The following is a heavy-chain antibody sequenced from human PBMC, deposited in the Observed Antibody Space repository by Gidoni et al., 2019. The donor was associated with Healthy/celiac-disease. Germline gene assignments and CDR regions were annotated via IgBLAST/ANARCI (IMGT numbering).Heavy chain of an antibody. Sequence: QVQLQQWGAGLLKPSETLSLTCAVYGGSFSGYYWSWIRQPPGKGLEWIGEINHSGSTNYNPSLKSRVTISVDTSKNQFSLKLSSVTAADTAVYYCARRGGSLLIYFQHWGQGTLVTVSS. V-gene: IGHV4-34*01. CDR3: ARRGGSLLIYFQH. CDR1: GGSFSGYY. D-gene: IGHD2-15*01. J-gene: IGHJ1*01. CDR2: INHSGST.